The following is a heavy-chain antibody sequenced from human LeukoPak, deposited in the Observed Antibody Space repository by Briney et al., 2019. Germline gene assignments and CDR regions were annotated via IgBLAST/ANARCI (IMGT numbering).Heavy chain of an antibody. V-gene: IGHV3-23*01. D-gene: IGHD3-9*01. J-gene: IGHJ4*02. CDR1: GFTFSNYG. CDR3: AKDRSWNNILTGYYIYDYDY. CDR2: ISGSGGST. Sequence: GGSLRLSCAASGFTFSNYGMTWVRQAPGKGLEWVSVISGSGGSTYHADSVKGRFTISRDNSKNTLYLQMNSLRAEDTAVYYCAKDRSWNNILTGYYIYDYDYWGQGTLVTVSS.